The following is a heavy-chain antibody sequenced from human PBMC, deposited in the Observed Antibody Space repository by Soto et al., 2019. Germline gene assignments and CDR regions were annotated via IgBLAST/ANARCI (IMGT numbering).Heavy chain of an antibody. Sequence: QLQLQESGPGLVKPSETLSLTCTVSGGSISGSTYFWGWIRQPPGKGLEWIGSISYGGTTYYNPSLQSRLTISLDPSKNQFSLRLNSVTAADTALYYCASRETSLPLVFDYWGQGTLVTVSS. V-gene: IGHV4-39*01. CDR1: GGSISGSTYF. D-gene: IGHD3-9*01. CDR2: ISYGGTT. J-gene: IGHJ4*02. CDR3: ASRETSLPLVFDY.